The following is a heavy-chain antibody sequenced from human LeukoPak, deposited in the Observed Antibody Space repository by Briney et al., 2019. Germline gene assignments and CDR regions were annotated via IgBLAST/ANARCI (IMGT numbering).Heavy chain of an antibody. V-gene: IGHV1-24*01. D-gene: IGHD4-17*01. Sequence: VKVSCKXSGYTLTELSMHWVRQAPGKGLEWMGGFDPEDGETIYAQKFQGRVTMTEDTSTDTAYMELSSLRSEDTAVYYCATDRRYTVPYHGMDVWGQGTTVTVSS. CDR2: FDPEDGET. CDR3: ATDRRYTVPYHGMDV. CDR1: GYTLTELS. J-gene: IGHJ6*02.